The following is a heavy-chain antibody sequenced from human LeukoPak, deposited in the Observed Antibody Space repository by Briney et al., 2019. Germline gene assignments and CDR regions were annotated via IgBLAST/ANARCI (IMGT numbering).Heavy chain of an antibody. CDR2: ISYDGSKK. CDR3: SQGLLS. Sequence: PGGSLRLSCAASGFIFSISDMHWVRQAPGKGLQWVAFISYDGSKKHCADSVQGRCTISRDNSKNTLSLQLNSLRPDDTAVFYCSQGLLSWGQGTLVTVSS. J-gene: IGHJ5*02. V-gene: IGHV3-30*02. CDR1: GFIFSISD.